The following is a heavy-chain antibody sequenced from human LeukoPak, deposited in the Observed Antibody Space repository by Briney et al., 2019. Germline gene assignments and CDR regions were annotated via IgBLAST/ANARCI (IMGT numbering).Heavy chain of an antibody. CDR3: ARAYYYDSSGYYPGGDY. Sequence: GASVKVSCKASGYTFTRYYMQWVRQAPGQGLEWMGIINPSGGSTSYAQKLQGRVTMTRDTSTSTVYMELSSLRSEDTAVYYCARAYYYDSSGYYPGGDYWGQGTLVTVSS. J-gene: IGHJ4*02. D-gene: IGHD3-22*01. CDR1: GYTFTRYY. CDR2: INPSGGST. V-gene: IGHV1-46*01.